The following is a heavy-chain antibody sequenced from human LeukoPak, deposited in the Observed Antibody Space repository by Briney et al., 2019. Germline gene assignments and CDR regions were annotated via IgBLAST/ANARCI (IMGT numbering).Heavy chain of an antibody. Sequence: GGSLRLSCAASGFTVSSNYMSWVRQAPGKGLEWVANIKEDGSEKHYVDSVKGRFTISRDNAKNSLYLQMNSLRAEDTAVYYCAKYSGGWSFEYWGQGTLVTVSS. CDR3: AKYSGGWSFEY. D-gene: IGHD6-19*01. CDR2: IKEDGSEK. V-gene: IGHV3-7*05. J-gene: IGHJ4*02. CDR1: GFTVSSNY.